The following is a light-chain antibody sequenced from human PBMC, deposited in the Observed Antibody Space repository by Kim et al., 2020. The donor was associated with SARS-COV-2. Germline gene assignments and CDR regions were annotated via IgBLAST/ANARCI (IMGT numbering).Light chain of an antibody. CDR2: GNS. CDR1: SSNIGAGYD. CDR3: QSYDSSLSGWV. J-gene: IGLJ3*02. Sequence: QWVTISCTGSSSNIGAGYDVPWYQQLPGPAPKLLIYGNSNRPSGVPDRFSGSKSGTSASLAITGLQAEDEADYYCQSYDSSLSGWVFGGGTQLTVL. V-gene: IGLV1-40*01.